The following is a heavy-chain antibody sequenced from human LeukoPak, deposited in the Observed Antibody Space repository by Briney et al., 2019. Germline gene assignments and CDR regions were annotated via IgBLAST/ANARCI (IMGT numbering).Heavy chain of an antibody. CDR3: AKRGMTGTKEFDY. V-gene: IGHV3-23*01. D-gene: IGHD1-7*01. CDR1: GFTFSSYA. Sequence: GGSLRLSCAASGFTFSSYAMSWVRQAPGKGLEWVSTIGGGGYSTYYADSVKGRFTISRDNSKNTLYLQMNSLRAEDTAVYYCAKRGMTGTKEFDYWGQGTLVTVSS. CDR2: IGGGGYST. J-gene: IGHJ4*02.